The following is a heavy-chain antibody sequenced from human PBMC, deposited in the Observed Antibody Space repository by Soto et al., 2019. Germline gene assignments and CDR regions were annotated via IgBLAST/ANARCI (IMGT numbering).Heavy chain of an antibody. CDR3: AKDPASYDSSGYYHNPWYYFDY. J-gene: IGHJ4*02. CDR1: GFTFSSYG. Sequence: PGGSLRLSCAASGFTFSSYGMHWVRQAPGKGLEWVAVISYDGSNKYYADSVKGRFTISRDNSKNTLYLQMNSLRAEDTAVYYCAKDPASYDSSGYYHNPWYYFDYWGQGTLVTVSS. CDR2: ISYDGSNK. V-gene: IGHV3-30*18. D-gene: IGHD3-22*01.